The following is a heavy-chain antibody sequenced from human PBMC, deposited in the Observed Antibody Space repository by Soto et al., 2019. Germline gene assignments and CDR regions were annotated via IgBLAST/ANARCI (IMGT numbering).Heavy chain of an antibody. V-gene: IGHV3-23*01. CDR3: ANAYSYGTHYGMDV. Sequence: EVQLLESGGGLVQPGGSLRLSCAASGFTFSSYAMSWVRQVPGKGLEWVSAISGSGGSTYYADSVKGRFTIFRDNSKNTLYLQMNSLIAEDTAVYYCANAYSYGTHYGMDVWGQGTTVTVSS. CDR1: GFTFSSYA. D-gene: IGHD5-18*01. J-gene: IGHJ6*02. CDR2: ISGSGGST.